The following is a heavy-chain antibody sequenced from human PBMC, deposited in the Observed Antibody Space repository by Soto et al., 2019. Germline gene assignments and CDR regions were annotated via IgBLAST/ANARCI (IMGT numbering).Heavy chain of an antibody. Sequence: HPGGSLRLSCAASGFTFSSYGMHWVRQAPGKGLEWVAVISYDGSNKYYADSVKGRFTISRDNSKNTLYLQMNSLRAEDTAVYYCANDYNENWFDPWGQRTPVTVSS. CDR1: GFTFSSYG. CDR3: ANDYNENWFDP. CDR2: ISYDGSNK. J-gene: IGHJ5*02. V-gene: IGHV3-30*18. D-gene: IGHD1-1*01.